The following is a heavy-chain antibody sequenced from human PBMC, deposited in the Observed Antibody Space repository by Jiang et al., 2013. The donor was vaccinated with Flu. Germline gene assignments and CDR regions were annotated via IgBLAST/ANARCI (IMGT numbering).Heavy chain of an antibody. CDR3: TTDGLFHPHYDILTGYLPAEYFQH. V-gene: IGHV3-15*01. CDR1: GFTFSNAW. Sequence: VQLLESGGGLVKPGGSLRLSCAASGFTFSNAWMSWVRQAPGKGLEWVGRIKSKTDGGTTDYAAPVKGRFTISRDDSKNTLYLQMNSLKTEDTAVYYCTTDGLFHPHYDILTGYLPAEYFQHWGQGTLVTVSS. CDR2: IKSKTDGGTT. D-gene: IGHD3-9*01. J-gene: IGHJ1*01.